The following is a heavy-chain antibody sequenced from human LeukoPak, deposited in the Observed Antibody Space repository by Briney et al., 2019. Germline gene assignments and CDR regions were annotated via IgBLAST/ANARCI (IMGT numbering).Heavy chain of an antibody. CDR2: ISYDGSNK. D-gene: IGHD6-19*01. CDR3: ARVISGWTLHDAFDI. J-gene: IGHJ3*02. CDR1: GFTFSSYG. V-gene: IGHV3-30*03. Sequence: GGSLRLSCAASGFTFSSYGMHWVRQAPGKGLEWVAVISYDGSNKYYADSVKGRLTISRDNSKNTLYLQMNSLRAEDTAVYYCARVISGWTLHDAFDIWGQGTMVTVSS.